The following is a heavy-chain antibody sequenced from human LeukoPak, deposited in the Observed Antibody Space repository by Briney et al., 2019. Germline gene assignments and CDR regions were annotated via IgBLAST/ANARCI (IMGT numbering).Heavy chain of an antibody. J-gene: IGHJ5*02. CDR2: INPNSGGT. CDR3: ARDSCSSPWFDP. D-gene: IGHD6-13*01. V-gene: IGHV1-2*02. CDR1: GYTFTGYY. Sequence: ASVKVSCKASGYTFTGYYMHWVRQAPGQGLEWMGWINPNSGGTNYAQKFQGRVTMTRDTSISTAYMELSRLRSDDTAEYYCARDSCSSPWFDPWGQGTLVTVSS.